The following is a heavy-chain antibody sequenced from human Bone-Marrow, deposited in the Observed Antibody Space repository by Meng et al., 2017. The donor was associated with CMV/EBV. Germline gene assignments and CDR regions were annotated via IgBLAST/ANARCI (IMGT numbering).Heavy chain of an antibody. CDR2: ISSDGTST. D-gene: IGHD3-10*01. V-gene: IGHV3-74*01. CDR3: ARSHYGSGRAFDI. CDR1: GFTVSSDW. Sequence: AGSGFTVSSDWMHWVRQAPGKGLVWVSRISSDGTSTRYADSVKGRFTISRDNAKNTLYLQMNSLRAEDTAVYYCARSHYGSGRAFDIWGQGTMVTVS. J-gene: IGHJ3*02.